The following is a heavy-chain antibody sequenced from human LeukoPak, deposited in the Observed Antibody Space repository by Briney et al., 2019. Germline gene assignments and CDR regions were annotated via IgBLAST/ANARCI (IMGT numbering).Heavy chain of an antibody. CDR2: IKQDGSEK. CDR3: ASSSGYCSGGSCYFYYFDY. V-gene: IGHV3-7*01. CDR1: GFTVSSNY. J-gene: IGHJ4*02. D-gene: IGHD2-15*01. Sequence: GGSLRLSCAASGFTVSSNYMSWVRQAPGKGLEWVANIKQDGSEKYYVDSVKGRFTISRDNAKNSLYLQMNSLGAEDTAVYYCASSSGYCSGGSCYFYYFDYWGQGTLVTVSS.